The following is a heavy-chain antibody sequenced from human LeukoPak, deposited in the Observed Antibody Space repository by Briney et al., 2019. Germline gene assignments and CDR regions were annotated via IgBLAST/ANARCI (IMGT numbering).Heavy chain of an antibody. D-gene: IGHD3-10*01. CDR2: IYYSGST. CDR1: GASISSYY. V-gene: IGHV4-59*01. J-gene: IGHJ6*03. Sequence: PSETLSLTCTVSGASISSYYWSWIRQPPGKGLEWIGYIYYSGSTKYNPSLKSRVSISVDTSKNQFSLRLSSVTAADTAVYYCAREPMVRGVYPVLYMDVWGKGTTITVSS. CDR3: AREPMVRGVYPVLYMDV.